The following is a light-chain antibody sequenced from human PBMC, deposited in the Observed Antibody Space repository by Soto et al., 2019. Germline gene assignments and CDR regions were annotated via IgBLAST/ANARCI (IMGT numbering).Light chain of an antibody. V-gene: IGLV2-23*02. Sequence: QSALTQPASVSGSPGQSITISCTGTSSDVGSDNLVSWYQQHPGKAPKLMIYEVSKRPSGVSNRFSGSKSGNTASLTISGLQAEDEADYYCCSYGGSPRGVFGGGTKLTV. CDR3: CSYGGSPRGV. CDR1: SSDVGSDNL. J-gene: IGLJ2*01. CDR2: EVS.